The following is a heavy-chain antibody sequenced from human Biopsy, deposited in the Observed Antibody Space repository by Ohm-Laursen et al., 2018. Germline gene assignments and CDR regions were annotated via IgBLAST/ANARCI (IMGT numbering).Heavy chain of an antibody. CDR2: IIPMVGTV. J-gene: IGHJ4*02. D-gene: IGHD3-22*01. CDR3: ARDGYDTGGYYYVD. CDR1: GYTFTDSY. Sequence: ASVKVSCKASGYTFTDSYMHWVRQAPGQGLEWMGRIIPMVGTVNYAHKFQGRVTITADKYRRTAYMEVSSLRSEDTAVYYCARDGYDTGGYYYVDWGQGTLVTVSS. V-gene: IGHV1-69*08.